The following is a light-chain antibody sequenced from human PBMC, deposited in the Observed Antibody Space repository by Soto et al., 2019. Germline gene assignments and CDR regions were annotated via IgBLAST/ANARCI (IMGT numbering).Light chain of an antibody. J-gene: IGKJ5*01. CDR3: QRRSRDLIT. CDR2: TAS. CDR1: RGISSY. Sequence: LVNQVLHFLCVSVGGRATINYRANRGISSYLAWYQHNPVKAPKRLIYTASTLQTRVPSSFSVSGSGTEFTLSFFCLHPKYCSTCCCQRRSRDLITCGQGTRLEIK. V-gene: IGKV1-9*01.